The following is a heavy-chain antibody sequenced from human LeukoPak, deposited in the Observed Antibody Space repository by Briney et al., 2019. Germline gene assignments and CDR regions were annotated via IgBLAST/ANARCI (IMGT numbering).Heavy chain of an antibody. CDR3: ARDPGFSGSYIAGAFDI. CDR1: GYTFTSYY. Sequence: ASVKVSCKASGYTFTSYYMHWVRQAPGQGLEWMGIINPSGGSTSYAQKFQGRVTMTRDTSTSTVHMELSSLRSEDTAVYYCARDPGFSGSYIAGAFDIWGQGTMVTVSS. J-gene: IGHJ3*02. V-gene: IGHV1-46*01. D-gene: IGHD1-26*01. CDR2: INPSGGST.